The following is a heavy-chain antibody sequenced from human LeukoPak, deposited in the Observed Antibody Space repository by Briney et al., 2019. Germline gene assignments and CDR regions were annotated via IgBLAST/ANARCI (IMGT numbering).Heavy chain of an antibody. D-gene: IGHD3-3*01. V-gene: IGHV1-8*03. J-gene: IGHJ6*03. Sequence: VSVKVSCKASGYTFTSYDINWVRQATGQGLEWMGWMNPNSGNTGYAQKFQGRVTITRNTSISTAYMELSSLRSEDTAVYYCARGVLRFLEWSPAYYYYYMDVWGKGTTVTVSS. CDR3: ARGVLRFLEWSPAYYYYYMDV. CDR1: GYTFTSYD. CDR2: MNPNSGNT.